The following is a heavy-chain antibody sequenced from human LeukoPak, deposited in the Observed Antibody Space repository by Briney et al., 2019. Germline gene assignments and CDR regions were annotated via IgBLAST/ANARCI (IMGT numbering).Heavy chain of an antibody. D-gene: IGHD1-1*01. CDR3: ARGGTGTSGFDP. CDR2: IYHSGST. Sequence: SETLSLTCAVSGGSISSGGYSWSWIRQPPGKGLEWIGYIYHSGSTYYNPSLKSRVTISVDRSKNQFSLKLSSVTAADTAVYYCARGGTGTSGFDPWGQGTLVTVSS. J-gene: IGHJ5*02. CDR1: GGSISSGGYS. V-gene: IGHV4-30-2*01.